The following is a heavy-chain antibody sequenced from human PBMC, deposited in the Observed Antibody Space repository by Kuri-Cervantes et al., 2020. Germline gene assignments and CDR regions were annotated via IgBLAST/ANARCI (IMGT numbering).Heavy chain of an antibody. J-gene: IGHJ4*02. V-gene: IGHV3-30*03. D-gene: IGHD6-19*01. CDR3: TTGGPPRKTVAGTQGVNDY. CDR1: GFTFSSYG. Sequence: GGSLRLSCAASGFTFSSYGMHWVRQAPGKGLEWVAVISYDGSNKYYADSVKGRFTISRDNSKNTLYLQMNSLRAEDTAVYYCTTGGPPRKTVAGTQGVNDYWGQGTLVTVSS. CDR2: ISYDGSNK.